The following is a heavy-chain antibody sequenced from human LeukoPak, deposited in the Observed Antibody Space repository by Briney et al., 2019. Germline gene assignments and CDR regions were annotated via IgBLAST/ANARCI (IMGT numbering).Heavy chain of an antibody. J-gene: IGHJ6*02. Sequence: PGGSLRLSCAASGFTFSSYAMSWVRQAPGKGLEWVSAISGSGGSTYYADSVKGRFTISRDNSKNTLYRQMNSLRAEDTAVYYCAKDFGGNYDILTGFPFVYYYGMDVWGQGTTVTVSS. CDR2: ISGSGGST. CDR1: GFTFSSYA. D-gene: IGHD3-9*01. CDR3: AKDFGGNYDILTGFPFVYYYGMDV. V-gene: IGHV3-23*01.